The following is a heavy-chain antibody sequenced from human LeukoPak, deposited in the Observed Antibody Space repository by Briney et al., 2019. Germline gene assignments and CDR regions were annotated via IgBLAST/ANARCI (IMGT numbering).Heavy chain of an antibody. D-gene: IGHD4-17*01. CDR2: IYYSGST. CDR3: ARLGRYGDPLDY. V-gene: IGHV4-39*01. J-gene: IGHJ4*02. CDR1: GGSISSSSYY. Sequence: SETLSLTCTVSGGSISSSSYYWGWIRQPPGKGLEWIGSIYYSGSTYYNPSLKSRVTISVDTSKNQFSLKLSSVTAADTAVYYCARLGRYGDPLDYWGQGTLVTVSS.